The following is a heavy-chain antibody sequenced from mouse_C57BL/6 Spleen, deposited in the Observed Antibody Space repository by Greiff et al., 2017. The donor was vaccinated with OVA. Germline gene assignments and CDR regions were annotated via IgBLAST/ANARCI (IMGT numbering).Heavy chain of an antibody. D-gene: IGHD1-1*01. CDR1: GFTFSSYA. CDR3: ARDLDYYGSSRGYFDV. J-gene: IGHJ1*03. CDR2: ISDGGSYT. Sequence: EVQLMESGGGLVKPGGSLKLSCAASGFTFSSYAMSWVRQTPEKRLEWVATISDGGSYTYYPDNVKGRFTISRDNAKNNLYLQMSHLKSEDTAMYYCARDLDYYGSSRGYFDVWGTGTTVTVSS. V-gene: IGHV5-4*01.